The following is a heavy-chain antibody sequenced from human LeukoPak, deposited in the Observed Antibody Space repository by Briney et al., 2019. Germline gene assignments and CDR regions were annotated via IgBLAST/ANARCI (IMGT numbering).Heavy chain of an antibody. D-gene: IGHD2-15*01. Sequence: GASVKVSCKASGYTFTSYGISWVRQAPGQGLEWMGWISAYNGNTNYAQKLQGRVTMTTDTSTSTAYMELRSLRSDDTAVYYCARRLGYCSGGHCYSGSDDYGNNFDYWGQGTLVTVSS. CDR1: GYTFTSYG. CDR3: ARRLGYCSGGHCYSGSDDYGNNFDY. J-gene: IGHJ4*02. CDR2: ISAYNGNT. V-gene: IGHV1-18*01.